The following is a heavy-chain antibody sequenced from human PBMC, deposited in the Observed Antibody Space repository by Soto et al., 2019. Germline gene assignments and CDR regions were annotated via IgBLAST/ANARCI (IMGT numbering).Heavy chain of an antibody. Sequence: ASVKVSCKASGHTFTRYNVHWVRQAPGQGLEWMAIINPSGGTTYYVQKFEGRVTLTTDTSTSTVYMELGSLRSDDTAVYYCARVRGGGSEYFFDYWGQGTLVTVSS. CDR2: INPSGGTT. J-gene: IGHJ4*02. CDR1: GHTFTRYN. D-gene: IGHD2-15*01. V-gene: IGHV1-46*01. CDR3: ARVRGGGSEYFFDY.